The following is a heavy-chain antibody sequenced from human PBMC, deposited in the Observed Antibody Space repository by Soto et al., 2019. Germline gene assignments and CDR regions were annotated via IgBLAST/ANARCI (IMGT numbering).Heavy chain of an antibody. V-gene: IGHV3-11*01. CDR1: VFTFSDYY. CDR3: ERDPVVLGHDY. D-gene: IGHD1-26*01. J-gene: IGHJ4*02. CDR2: ISSSGSTI. Sequence: PGGSLRLSCAASVFTFSDYYMSWFRQAPGKGLEWVSYISSSGSTIYYADSVKGRFTISRDNAKNSLYLQMNSLRAEDTAVYYCERDPVVLGHDYWGQGTLVTVSS.